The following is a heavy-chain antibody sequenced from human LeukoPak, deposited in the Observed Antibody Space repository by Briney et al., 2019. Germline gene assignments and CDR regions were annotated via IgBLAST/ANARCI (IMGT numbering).Heavy chain of an antibody. D-gene: IGHD6-13*01. CDR3: ARHVMGQQLVPGVSDYMDV. V-gene: IGHV4-34*01. CDR1: GGSFRGYQ. J-gene: IGHJ6*03. CDR2: INHSGST. Sequence: SETLSLTCAVYGGSFRGYQYSWIRQPPGKGLGWIGEINHSGSTNNNPSLKSRVTISVDTSKNQFSLKLSSVTAADTAVYYCARHVMGQQLVPGVSDYMDVWGKGTTVTISS.